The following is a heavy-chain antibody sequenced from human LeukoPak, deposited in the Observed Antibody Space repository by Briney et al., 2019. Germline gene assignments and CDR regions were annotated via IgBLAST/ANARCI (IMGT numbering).Heavy chain of an antibody. J-gene: IGHJ4*02. CDR2: INHSGST. CDR3: ARESYYYDSSGSNGFDY. D-gene: IGHD3-22*01. Sequence: LVKPSETLSLTCAVYGGSFSGYYWSWIRQPPGKGLEWIGEINHSGSTNYNSSLKSRVTISVDTSKNQFSLKLSSVTAADTAVYYCARESYYYDSSGSNGFDYWGQGTLVTVSS. V-gene: IGHV4-34*01. CDR1: GGSFSGYY.